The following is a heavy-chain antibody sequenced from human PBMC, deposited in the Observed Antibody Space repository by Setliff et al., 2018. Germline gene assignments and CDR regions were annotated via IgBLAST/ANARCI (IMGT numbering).Heavy chain of an antibody. V-gene: IGHV4-38-2*02. CDR2: VYHDGNSNFAPSV. Sequence: PSETLSLTCTVSDFSVGSVYYWGWIRQSPGKGLEWIASVYHDGNSNFAPSVHYSPSLKSRAIMSIDKSKNQFSLNLSSVTAADTAVYYCARGGGRYHAASWGQGTMVTVSS. CDR3: ARGGGRYHAAS. CDR1: DFSVGSVYY. D-gene: IGHD1-26*01. J-gene: IGHJ4*02.